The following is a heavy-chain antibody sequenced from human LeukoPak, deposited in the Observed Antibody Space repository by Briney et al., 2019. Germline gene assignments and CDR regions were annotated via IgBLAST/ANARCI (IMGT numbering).Heavy chain of an antibody. CDR3: ARDSGYSSGWYSSFDY. Sequence: GASVKVSCKASGYTFTGYYMHWVRQAPGQGLEWMGWINPNSGGTNYAQKFQGRVTMTRDTSTSTAYMELSRLGSDDTAVYYCARDSGYSSGWYSSFDYWGQGTLVTVSS. V-gene: IGHV1-2*02. CDR1: GYTFTGYY. D-gene: IGHD6-19*01. CDR2: INPNSGGT. J-gene: IGHJ4*02.